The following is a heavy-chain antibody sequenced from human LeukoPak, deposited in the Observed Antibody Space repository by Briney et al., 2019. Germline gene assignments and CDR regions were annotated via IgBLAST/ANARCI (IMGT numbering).Heavy chain of an antibody. V-gene: IGHV1-18*01. CDR1: GYTFTSYG. Sequence: ASVKVSCKASGYTFTSYGISWVRQAPGQGLEWMGWISAYNGNTNYAQKLQGRVTMTTDTSTSTAYMELRSLRSDDTAVYYCARLEWFGELSSYGMDVWGQGTTVTVSS. CDR3: ARLEWFGELSSYGMDV. J-gene: IGHJ6*02. CDR2: ISAYNGNT. D-gene: IGHD3-10*01.